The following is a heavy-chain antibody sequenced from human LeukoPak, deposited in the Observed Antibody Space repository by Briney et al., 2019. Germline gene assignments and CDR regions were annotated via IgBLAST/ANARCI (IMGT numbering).Heavy chain of an antibody. CDR1: GFTFSNCD. CDR2: ISSSGSTI. J-gene: IGHJ4*02. V-gene: IGHV3-48*03. Sequence: GGSLSLSCAASGFTFSNCDMNWVRQAPGKGLEWLSYISSSGSTIYYADSVKGRFTISRDNAKKSLYLQMNSLRVEDTAVYYCARAGYSSSWLGFDYWGQGTLVIVSS. CDR3: ARAGYSSSWLGFDY. D-gene: IGHD6-13*01.